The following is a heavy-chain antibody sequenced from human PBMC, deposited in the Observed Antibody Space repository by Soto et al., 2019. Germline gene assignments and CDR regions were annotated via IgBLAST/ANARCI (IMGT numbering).Heavy chain of an antibody. J-gene: IGHJ3*02. D-gene: IGHD6-19*01. Sequence: QLQLQESGPGLVKPSETLSLTCTVSGGSISSSSYYWGWIRQPPGKGLEWIGSIYYSGSTYYNPSLKSRVNISVDTSKNQFSLKLSSVTAADTAVYYCARIVAVAGRNAFDIWGQGTMVTVSS. CDR2: IYYSGST. V-gene: IGHV4-39*01. CDR1: GGSISSSSYY. CDR3: ARIVAVAGRNAFDI.